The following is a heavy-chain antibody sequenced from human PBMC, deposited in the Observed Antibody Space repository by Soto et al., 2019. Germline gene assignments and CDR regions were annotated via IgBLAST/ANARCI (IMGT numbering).Heavy chain of an antibody. J-gene: IGHJ4*02. CDR1: GFTFSSFG. Sequence: QVQLVESGGGVVQPGRSLRLSCAASGFTFSSFGMHWVRQAPGKGLEWVAVASYDGSYKYYADSVKGRFTISRDNFKNSLYLPMNSLRAEHTAVYYCAKERSVVATTPDFDFWGQGTLVTVSS. D-gene: IGHD5-12*01. CDR2: ASYDGSYK. CDR3: AKERSVVATTPDFDF. V-gene: IGHV3-30*18.